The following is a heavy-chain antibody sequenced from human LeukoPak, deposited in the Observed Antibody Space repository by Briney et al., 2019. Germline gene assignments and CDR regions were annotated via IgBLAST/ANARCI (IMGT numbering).Heavy chain of an antibody. J-gene: IGHJ6*02. V-gene: IGHV3-48*03. Sequence: GGSLRLSCAASGFTFSSYEMNWVRQAPGKGLEWVSYISSSGSTIYYADSVKGRFTISRDNAKNSLFLLMNSLRAEDTTVYYCARRTAIYNMDVWGQGTTVTVSS. CDR1: GFTFSSYE. CDR3: ARRTAIYNMDV. CDR2: ISSSGSTI. D-gene: IGHD3-3*01.